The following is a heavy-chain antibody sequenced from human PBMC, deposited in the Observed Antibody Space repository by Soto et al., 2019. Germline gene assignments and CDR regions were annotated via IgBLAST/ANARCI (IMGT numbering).Heavy chain of an antibody. D-gene: IGHD2-2*01. CDR2: INHSGST. V-gene: IGHV4-34*01. Sequence: SETLSLTCAVYGGSFSGYYWSWIRQPPGKGLEWIGEINHSGSTNYNPSLKSRVTISVDTSKNQFSLKLSSVTAADTAVYYRASGYCSSTSCPHDYWGQGTLVTVSS. CDR1: GGSFSGYY. J-gene: IGHJ4*02. CDR3: ASGYCSSTSCPHDY.